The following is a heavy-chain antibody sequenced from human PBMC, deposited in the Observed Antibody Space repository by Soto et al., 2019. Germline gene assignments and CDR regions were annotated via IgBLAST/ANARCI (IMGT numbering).Heavy chain of an antibody. CDR3: AREGLVLVPTTVNSDYYHHAMDV. V-gene: IGHV1-69*12. CDR1: GDTFSTYT. D-gene: IGHD4-17*01. CDR2: IIPRSATS. J-gene: IGHJ6*02. Sequence: QVQLVQSGAEVKKPGSSVKVSCKASGDTFSTYTITWMRQAPGQGLEWMGGIIPRSATSKYAQKFQGRVAMTADESASKVYMALRTSSPEDTDVYYCAREGLVLVPTTVNSDYYHHAMDVWGQGTTVTVSS.